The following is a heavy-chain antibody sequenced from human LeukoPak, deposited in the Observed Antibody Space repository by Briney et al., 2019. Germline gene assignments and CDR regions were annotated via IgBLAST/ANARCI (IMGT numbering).Heavy chain of an antibody. CDR2: IYDTGST. CDR1: GGSISSVGYY. Sequence: PSETLSLTCTVSGGSISSVGYYWSWIRQHPGKGLEWIGYIYDTGSTYYNPSLESRVTISVDTSKNQFSLKVRSVTAADTAVYYCARDFASGRDGPFDYWGQGTLVTVSS. CDR3: ARDFASGRDGPFDY. V-gene: IGHV4-31*03. J-gene: IGHJ4*02. D-gene: IGHD6-19*01.